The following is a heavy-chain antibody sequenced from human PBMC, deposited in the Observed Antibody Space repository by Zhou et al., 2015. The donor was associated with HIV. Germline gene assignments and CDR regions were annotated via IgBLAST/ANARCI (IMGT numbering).Heavy chain of an antibody. V-gene: IGHV3-74*01. Sequence: EVQLVESGGGLVKSGGSLRLTCSTSGFTFSVFVMHWVRQVPGKAPMWVARISDDGNLKTYADSVKGRFTISRDNAKKTLYLQMNSLTVQDTAVYYCVRVRLPGRQFDWLLSPPAYWGQGALVTVSS. J-gene: IGHJ4*02. CDR3: VRVRLPGRQFDWLLSPPAY. CDR2: ISDDGNLK. CDR1: GFTFSVFV. D-gene: IGHD3-9*01.